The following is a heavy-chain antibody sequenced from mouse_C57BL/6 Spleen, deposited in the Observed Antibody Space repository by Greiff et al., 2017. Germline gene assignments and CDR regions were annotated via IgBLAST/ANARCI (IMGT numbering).Heavy chain of an antibody. Sequence: EVKLVASGPELVKPGASVKMSCKASGYTFTDYNMHWVKQSHGKSLEWIGYINPNNCGTSYNQKFKGKATLTVNKSSSTAYMELRSLTSEDSAVYYCARCWDWYFDVWGTGTTVTVSS. D-gene: IGHD4-1*01. V-gene: IGHV1-22*01. CDR3: ARCWDWYFDV. J-gene: IGHJ1*03. CDR1: GYTFTDYN. CDR2: INPNNCGT.